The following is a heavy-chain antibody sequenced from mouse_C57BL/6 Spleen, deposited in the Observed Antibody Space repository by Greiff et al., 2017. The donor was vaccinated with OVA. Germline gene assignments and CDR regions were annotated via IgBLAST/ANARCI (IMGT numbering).Heavy chain of an antibody. Sequence: VQLQQPGAELVRPGSSVKLSCKASGYTFTSYWMHWVKQRPIQGLEWIGNIDPSDSETHYNQKFKDKATLTVDKSSSTAYMQLSSLTSVDSAVYSCARADYNDYWGQGTTLTVSA. CDR3: ARADYNDY. D-gene: IGHD1-3*01. CDR1: GYTFTSYW. J-gene: IGHJ2*01. CDR2: IDPSDSET. V-gene: IGHV1-52*01.